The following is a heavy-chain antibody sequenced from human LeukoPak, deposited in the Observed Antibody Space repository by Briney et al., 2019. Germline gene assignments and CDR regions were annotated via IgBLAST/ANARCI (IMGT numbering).Heavy chain of an antibody. J-gene: IGHJ4*02. Sequence: PGGSLSLSCAASGFTFSSYSMNWFRQAPGKGLEGVSSISSSSSYIYYADSVKGRFTISRDNAKNSLYLQMNSLRAEDTAVYYCAREGSSWYPYDYWGQGTLVTVSS. CDR2: ISSSSSYI. CDR1: GFTFSSYS. CDR3: AREGSSWYPYDY. D-gene: IGHD6-13*01. V-gene: IGHV3-21*01.